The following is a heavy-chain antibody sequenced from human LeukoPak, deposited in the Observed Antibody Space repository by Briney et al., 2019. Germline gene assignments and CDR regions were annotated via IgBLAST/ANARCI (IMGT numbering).Heavy chain of an antibody. V-gene: IGHV4-39*07. Sequence: SETLSLTCTVSGGSLSSRSYYWGWIRQPPGKGLEWIGSIYYSGSTNYNPSLKSRVTISVDTSKNQFSLKLSSVTAADTAVYYCARLRVATNQNLFDYWGQGTLVTVSS. D-gene: IGHD5-24*01. CDR2: IYYSGST. J-gene: IGHJ4*02. CDR1: GGSLSSRSYY. CDR3: ARLRVATNQNLFDY.